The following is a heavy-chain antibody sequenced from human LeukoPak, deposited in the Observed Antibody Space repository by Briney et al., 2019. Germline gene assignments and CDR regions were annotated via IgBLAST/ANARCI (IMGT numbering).Heavy chain of an antibody. J-gene: IGHJ4*02. Sequence: AETLSLTCTVSGGSISSSSYYWGWIRQPPGKGLEWIGSINYSACTYYTPSLKSRVTISADTSTTQFSLSLISVTAADTAVYYCGSSGYSFYFDYWGQGTRVTVSS. V-gene: IGHV4-39*01. CDR2: INYSACT. CDR1: GGSISSSSYY. D-gene: IGHD3-22*01. CDR3: GSSGYSFYFDY.